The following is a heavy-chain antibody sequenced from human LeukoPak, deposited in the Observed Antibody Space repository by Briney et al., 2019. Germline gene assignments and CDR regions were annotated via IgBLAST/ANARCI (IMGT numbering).Heavy chain of an antibody. CDR2: IYYSGST. Sequence: SETLSLTCTVSGGSISGYFWSWIRQPPGKGLEWIGYIYYSGSTNYNPSLKSRVTISLDTSKNQFSLKLRSVTAADTAVYYCAREGGSSSWYDYWGQGTLVTVSS. V-gene: IGHV4-59*01. J-gene: IGHJ4*02. CDR1: GGSISGYF. D-gene: IGHD6-13*01. CDR3: AREGGSSSWYDY.